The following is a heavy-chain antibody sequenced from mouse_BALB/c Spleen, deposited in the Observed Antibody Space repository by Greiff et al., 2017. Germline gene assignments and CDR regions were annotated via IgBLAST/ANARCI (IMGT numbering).Heavy chain of an antibody. Sequence: EVKLVESGAELVRPGALVKLSCKASGFNIKDYYMHWVKQRPEQGLEWIGWIDPENGNTIYDPKFQGKASITADTSSNTAYLQLSSLTSEDTAVYYCARSNLEYGNWYFDVWGAGTTVTVSS. CDR3: ARSNLEYGNWYFDV. CDR1: GFNIKDYY. J-gene: IGHJ1*01. CDR2: IDPENGNT. V-gene: IGHV14-1*02. D-gene: IGHD2-10*02.